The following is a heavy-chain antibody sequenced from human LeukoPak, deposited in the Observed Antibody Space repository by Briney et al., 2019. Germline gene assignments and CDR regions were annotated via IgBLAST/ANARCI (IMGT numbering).Heavy chain of an antibody. V-gene: IGHV3-11*04. CDR1: GFTFSDYY. CDR2: ISSSSSMI. J-gene: IGHJ4*02. CDR3: ARNELRYFDWLNAVDY. D-gene: IGHD3-9*01. Sequence: PGGSLRLSCAASGFTFSDYYMSWIRQAPGKGLEWVSYISSSSSMIYYADSVKGRFTISRDNAKNSLYLQMNSLRAEDTAVYYCARNELRYFDWLNAVDYWGQGTLVTVSS.